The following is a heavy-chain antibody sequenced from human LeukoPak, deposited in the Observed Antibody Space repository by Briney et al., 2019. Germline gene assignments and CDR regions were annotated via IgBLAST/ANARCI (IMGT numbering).Heavy chain of an antibody. CDR2: IYYSGST. Sequence: SETLPLTCTVSGGSISSHYWSWIRQPPGKGLEWIGYIYYSGSTNYNPSLKSRVTISVDASKNQFSLKLSSVTAADTAVYYCARLHGPRGYYMDVWGKGTTVTVSS. D-gene: IGHD3-16*01. CDR1: GGSISSHY. J-gene: IGHJ6*03. V-gene: IGHV4-59*11. CDR3: ARLHGPRGYYMDV.